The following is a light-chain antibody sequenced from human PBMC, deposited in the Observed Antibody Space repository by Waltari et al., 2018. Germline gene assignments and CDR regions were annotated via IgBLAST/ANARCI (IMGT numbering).Light chain of an antibody. CDR1: SSDVGGYNY. CDR3: SSYTSSSMV. J-gene: IGLJ3*02. Sequence: QSALTQPASVSGSPGQSITISCTGTSSDVGGYNYVSCYQQHPGQAPKLMIYDVSKRPSGVSNRFSGSKSGNTASLTISGLQAEDEADYYCSSYTSSSMVFGGGTKLTVL. CDR2: DVS. V-gene: IGLV2-14*01.